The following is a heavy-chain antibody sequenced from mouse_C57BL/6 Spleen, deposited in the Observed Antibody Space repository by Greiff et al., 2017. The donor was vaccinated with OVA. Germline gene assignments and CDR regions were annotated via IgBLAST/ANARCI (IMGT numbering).Heavy chain of an antibody. V-gene: IGHV1-9*01. J-gene: IGHJ1*03. CDR3: AREPNYYGSSNWYFDV. CDR2: ILPGSGST. CDR1: GYTFTGYW. Sequence: VKLMESGAELMKPGASVKLSCKATGYTFTGYWIEWVKQRPGHGLEWIGEILPGSGSTNYNEKFKGKATFTADTSSNTAYMQLSSLTTEDSAIYYCAREPNYYGSSNWYFDVWGTGTTVTVSS. D-gene: IGHD1-1*01.